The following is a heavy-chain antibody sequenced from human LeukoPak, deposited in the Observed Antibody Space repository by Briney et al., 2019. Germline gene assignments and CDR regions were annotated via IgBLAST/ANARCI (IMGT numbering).Heavy chain of an antibody. CDR3: ARGAYIAAAGDY. J-gene: IGHJ4*02. CDR2: MNPNSGNT. Sequence: ASVKVSCKASGYTFTSYDINWVRQATGQGLEWMGWMNPNSGNTGYAQKFQGRVTMTRNTSISTAYMELSSLRSEDTAVYYCARGAYIAAAGDYWGQGTLVTVSS. D-gene: IGHD6-13*01. V-gene: IGHV1-8*01. CDR1: GYTFTSYD.